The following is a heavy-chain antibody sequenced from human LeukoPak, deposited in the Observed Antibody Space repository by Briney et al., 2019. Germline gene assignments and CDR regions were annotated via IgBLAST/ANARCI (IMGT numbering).Heavy chain of an antibody. Sequence: KASGPTLVNPTQTLTLTCTFSGFSLSTNGVGVGWIRQPPGKALEWLALIYWDDDKRYSPSLKSRLTITKDTSKNQVVLTMTNMDPVDTATYYCAHRPRNVIAVAGTAPNYFDYWGQGTLVTVSS. CDR3: AHRPRNVIAVAGTAPNYFDY. CDR2: IYWDDDK. V-gene: IGHV2-5*02. D-gene: IGHD6-13*01. J-gene: IGHJ4*02. CDR1: GFSLSTNGVG.